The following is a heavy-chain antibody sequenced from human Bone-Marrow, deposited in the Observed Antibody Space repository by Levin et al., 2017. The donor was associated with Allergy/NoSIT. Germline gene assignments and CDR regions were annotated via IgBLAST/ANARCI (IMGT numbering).Heavy chain of an antibody. CDR1: GYTFNAYY. D-gene: IGHD3-9*01. Sequence: GESLKISCRTSGYTFNAYYMHWVRQAPGQVPEWMGWINVKTGATNYAQKFQGRVGMTRDTSITTVYMELIRLRSDDTAVYYCQRGDSFYWGQGTLVIVS. CDR2: INVKTGAT. CDR3: QRGDSFY. V-gene: IGHV1-2*02. J-gene: IGHJ4*02.